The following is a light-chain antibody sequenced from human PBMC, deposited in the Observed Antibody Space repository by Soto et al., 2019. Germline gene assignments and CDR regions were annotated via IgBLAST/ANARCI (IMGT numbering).Light chain of an antibody. V-gene: IGKV1-5*03. CDR2: KAS. Sequence: DIQMTQSPSNLSASVGDRVTITCRASQNIYIWLAWYQQKPGKAPKGVISKASTLESGVPSKFSRNGLETELTRAPNRQEHDDFANYYRQHKNTYYVAFVQGNKVE. CDR1: QNIYIW. J-gene: IGKJ1*01. CDR3: QHKNTYYVA.